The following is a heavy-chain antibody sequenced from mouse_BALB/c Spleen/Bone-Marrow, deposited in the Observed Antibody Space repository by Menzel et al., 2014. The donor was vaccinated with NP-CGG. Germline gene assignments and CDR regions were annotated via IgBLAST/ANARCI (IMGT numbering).Heavy chain of an antibody. Sequence: EVQLVESGGGLVQPGGSLKLPCAASGFTFSSYGMSWVRQTPDKRLELVASINSNGGSTYYPDSVKGRFTISRDNAKNTLSLQMSSLKSEDTAMYYCARGNYGNYVDYFDYWGQGTTLTVSS. CDR2: INSNGGST. CDR1: GFTFSSYG. CDR3: ARGNYGNYVDYFDY. J-gene: IGHJ2*01. D-gene: IGHD2-1*01. V-gene: IGHV5-6-3*01.